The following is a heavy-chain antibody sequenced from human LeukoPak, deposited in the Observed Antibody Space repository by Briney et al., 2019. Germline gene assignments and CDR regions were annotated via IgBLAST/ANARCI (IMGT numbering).Heavy chain of an antibody. CDR1: GFTFSSYS. V-gene: IGHV3-48*01. CDR3: ARVMLGATFDY. Sequence: GGSLRLSCAASGFTFSSYSMNWVRQAPGKGLEWVSYIISSSSTIYYADSVKARFTISRNNAKNSLYLQMNSRRAEDTAVYYCARVMLGATFDYWGQGTLVTVSS. J-gene: IGHJ4*02. CDR2: IISSSSTI. D-gene: IGHD1-26*01.